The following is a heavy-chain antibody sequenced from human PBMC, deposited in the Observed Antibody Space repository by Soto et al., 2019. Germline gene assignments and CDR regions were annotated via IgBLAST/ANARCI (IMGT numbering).Heavy chain of an antibody. J-gene: IGHJ5*02. Sequence: QVQLVQSGAEVKKPVSSVKVSCKASGGTFSSYAISWVRQAPGQGLEWMGGIIPIFGTANYAQKFQCRVTITADESTSTAYMELSSLRSEDTAVYYCARDRASSGYYRWFDPWGQGTLVTVSS. CDR2: IIPIFGTA. CDR3: ARDRASSGYYRWFDP. V-gene: IGHV1-69*01. D-gene: IGHD3-22*01. CDR1: GGTFSSYA.